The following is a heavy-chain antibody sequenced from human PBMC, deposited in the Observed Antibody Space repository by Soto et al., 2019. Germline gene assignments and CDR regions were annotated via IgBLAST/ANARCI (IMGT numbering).Heavy chain of an antibody. CDR1: GFTFSSYS. V-gene: IGHV3-21*01. CDR3: ARESEYSYGPDDAFDI. CDR2: ISSSSSYI. D-gene: IGHD5-18*01. Sequence: TVGSLRLSCAASGFTFSSYSMNWVRQAPGKGLEWVSSISSSSSYIYYADSVKGRFTISRDNAKNSLYLQMNSLRAEDTAVYYCARESEYSYGPDDAFDIWGQGTMVTVSS. J-gene: IGHJ3*02.